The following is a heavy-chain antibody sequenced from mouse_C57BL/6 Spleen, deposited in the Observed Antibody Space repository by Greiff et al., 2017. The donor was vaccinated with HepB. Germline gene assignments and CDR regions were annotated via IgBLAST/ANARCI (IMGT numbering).Heavy chain of an antibody. V-gene: IGHV1-69*01. CDR1: GYTFTSYW. Sequence: VQLQQPGAELVMPGASVKLSCKASGYTFTSYWMHWVKQRPGQGLEWIGEIDPSDSYTNYNQKFKGKSTLTVDKSSSTAYMQLSSLVSEDSAVYYCASWLRRGHYFDYWGQGTTLTVSS. CDR3: ASWLRRGHYFDY. CDR2: IDPSDSYT. J-gene: IGHJ2*01. D-gene: IGHD2-2*01.